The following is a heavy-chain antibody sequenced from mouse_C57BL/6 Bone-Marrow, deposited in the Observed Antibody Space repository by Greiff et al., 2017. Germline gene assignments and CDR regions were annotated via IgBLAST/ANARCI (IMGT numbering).Heavy chain of an antibody. J-gene: IGHJ3*01. CDR2: IHPSDSDT. D-gene: IGHD2-2*01. CDR1: GYTFTSYW. CDR3: AMGGYYGYFAWFAY. Sequence: VQLQQPGAELVKPGASVKVSCKASGYTFTSYWMHWVKQRPGQGLEWIGRIHPSDSDTNYNPKFKGKATLTVDKSSSTAYMQLSSLTSEDSAGYYCAMGGYYGYFAWFAYWGQGTLVTVSA. V-gene: IGHV1-74*01.